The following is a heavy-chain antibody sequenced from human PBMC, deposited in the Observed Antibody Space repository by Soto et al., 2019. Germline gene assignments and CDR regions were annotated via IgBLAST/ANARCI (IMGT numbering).Heavy chain of an antibody. D-gene: IGHD3-10*01. V-gene: IGHV4-61*01. CDR3: ARTVTMVRGVPGPLGDYGMDV. CDR2: IYYSGST. Sequence: LTCTVSGGSVSSGSYYWSWIRQPPGKGLEWIGYIYYSGSTNFNPSLKSRVTISVDTSKNQFSLKLSSVTAADTAVYYCARTVTMVRGVPGPLGDYGMDVWGQGTTVPASS. CDR1: GGSVSSGSYY. J-gene: IGHJ6*02.